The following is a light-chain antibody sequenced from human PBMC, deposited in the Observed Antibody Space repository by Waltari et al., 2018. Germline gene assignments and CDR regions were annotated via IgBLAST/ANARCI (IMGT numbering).Light chain of an antibody. Sequence: DIQMTQSPSSLSASVGDRVAITCRASQTISKSLNWYQQKPGQAPKLLIYTASNLESGVPSRFTGSGSGTDFTLTITNLQPEDFATYYCQQSFDMLSLTFGGVTKVDIK. CDR2: TAS. CDR1: QTISKS. J-gene: IGKJ4*01. CDR3: QQSFDMLSLT. V-gene: IGKV1-39*01.